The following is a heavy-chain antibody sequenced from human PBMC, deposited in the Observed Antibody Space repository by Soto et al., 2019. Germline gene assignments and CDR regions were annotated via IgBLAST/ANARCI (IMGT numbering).Heavy chain of an antibody. Sequence: SETLSLTCAVYGGSFSGYYWSWIRQPPGKGLEWIGEINHSGSTNYNPSLKSRVTISVDTSKNQSSLKLSSVTAADTAVYYCARDRGYCSGGSCYTRREKEDGMDVWGQGTTVTVSS. D-gene: IGHD2-15*01. CDR1: GGSFSGYY. CDR3: ARDRGYCSGGSCYTRREKEDGMDV. CDR2: INHSGST. J-gene: IGHJ6*02. V-gene: IGHV4-34*01.